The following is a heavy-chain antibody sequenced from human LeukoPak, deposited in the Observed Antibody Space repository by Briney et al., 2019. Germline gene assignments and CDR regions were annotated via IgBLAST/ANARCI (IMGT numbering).Heavy chain of an antibody. D-gene: IGHD4-23*01. CDR1: VITFSSYS. J-gene: IGHJ3*02. CDR3: ARDLNSGRSAFDI. CDR2: ISSSNSTI. Sequence: PGGSLRLSCAASVITFSSYSMNWVRQAPGKGLEWVSYISSSNSTIYYADSVKGRFTISRDNAKNSLYLQMNSLRAEDTAVYYCARDLNSGRSAFDIWGQGTMVTVSS. V-gene: IGHV3-48*01.